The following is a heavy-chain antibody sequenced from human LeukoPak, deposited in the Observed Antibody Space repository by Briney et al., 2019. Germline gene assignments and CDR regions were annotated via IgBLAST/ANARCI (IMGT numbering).Heavy chain of an antibody. CDR1: GGSISNYY. D-gene: IGHD6-13*01. Sequence: PSETLSLTCTVSGGSISNYYWSWIRQPPGKGLEWIGYIYSSGSTNYNPSLKSRVTISVDTSKIQFSLKLSSVTAADTAVYYCARGKYSSSWYSTKRTLNFDYWGQGTLVTVSS. CDR3: ARGKYSSSWYSTKRTLNFDY. J-gene: IGHJ4*02. V-gene: IGHV4-59*01. CDR2: IYSSGST.